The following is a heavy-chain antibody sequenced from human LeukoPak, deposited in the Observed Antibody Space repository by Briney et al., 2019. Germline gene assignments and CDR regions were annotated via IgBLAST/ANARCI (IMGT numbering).Heavy chain of an antibody. J-gene: IGHJ4*02. CDR1: GSSISSYY. D-gene: IGHD5-12*01. CDR2: IYTSGST. V-gene: IGHV4-4*09. CDR3: ARRRGYDVPFDY. Sequence: PSETLSLTCTVSGSSISSYYWSWIRQPPGKGLEWIGYIYTSGSTNYNPSLKSRVTISVDTSKNQFSPKLSSVTAADTAVYYCARRRGYDVPFDYWGQGTLVTVSS.